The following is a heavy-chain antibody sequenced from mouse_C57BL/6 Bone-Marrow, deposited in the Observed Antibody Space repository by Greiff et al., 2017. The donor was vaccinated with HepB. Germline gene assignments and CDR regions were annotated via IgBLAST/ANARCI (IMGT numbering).Heavy chain of an antibody. J-gene: IGHJ3*01. D-gene: IGHD2-5*01. CDR2: IYPGGGYT. Sequence: QVQLQQSGAELVRPGPSVKMSCKASGYTFTNYWIGWAKQRPGHGLEWIGDIYPGGGYTNYNEKFKGKATLTADKSSSTAYMQFSSLTSEDSAIYYCARRGAYYSNFAYWGQGTLVTVSA. V-gene: IGHV1-63*01. CDR1: GYTFTNYW. CDR3: ARRGAYYSNFAY.